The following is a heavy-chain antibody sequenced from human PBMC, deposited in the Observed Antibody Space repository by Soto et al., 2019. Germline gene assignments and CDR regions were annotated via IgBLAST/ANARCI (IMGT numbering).Heavy chain of an antibody. Sequence: QVQLVQSGAEVQKPGSSVKVSCKASGGTFSSYAIRWVRQAPGQGLEWMGGIIPIFGTANYAQKFQGRVTINADESMSTAYMELSSLRCEDTAVYYCARADGDLHAFDIWGQGTIVTVSS. CDR1: GGTFSSYA. D-gene: IGHD4-17*01. J-gene: IGHJ3*02. CDR2: IIPIFGTA. V-gene: IGHV1-69*01. CDR3: ARADGDLHAFDI.